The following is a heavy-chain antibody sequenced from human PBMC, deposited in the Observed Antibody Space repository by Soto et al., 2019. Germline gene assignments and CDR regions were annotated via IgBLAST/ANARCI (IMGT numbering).Heavy chain of an antibody. J-gene: IGHJ4*02. CDR1: GGTFSSYA. V-gene: IGHV1-69*01. CDR2: IIPIFGTA. Sequence: QVQLVQSGAEVKKPGSSVKVSCKASGGTFSSYAISWVRQAPGQGLEWMGGIIPIFGTANYAQKFQGRVTITADESTSTAYMELSSLRSEDTAAYNCARTRAPYYYDSSGYSGLLDYWGQGTLVTVSS. D-gene: IGHD3-22*01. CDR3: ARTRAPYYYDSSGYSGLLDY.